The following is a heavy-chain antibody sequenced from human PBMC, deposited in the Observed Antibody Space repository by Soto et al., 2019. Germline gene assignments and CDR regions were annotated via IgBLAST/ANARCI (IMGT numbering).Heavy chain of an antibody. Sequence: VQLLESGGGLVQPGGSLRLSCAASGFIFRDYAMNWVRQAPGKGLEWVSDSSGSGDSARYADSVKGRFTISRDNSRDTLYLHMNSLRVDDKAVYYCGKERRRSGLSVCEFWGQGDLVTVS. CDR3: GKERRRSGLSVCEF. J-gene: IGHJ4*02. CDR1: GFIFRDYA. D-gene: IGHD6-19*01. V-gene: IGHV3-23*01. CDR2: SSGSGDSA.